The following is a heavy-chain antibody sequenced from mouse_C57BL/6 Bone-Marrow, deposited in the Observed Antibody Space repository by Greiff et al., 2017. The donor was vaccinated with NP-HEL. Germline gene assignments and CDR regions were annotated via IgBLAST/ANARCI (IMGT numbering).Heavy chain of an antibody. D-gene: IGHD2-4*01. CDR2: ISYDGSN. CDR3: ARDPLGLRPFAY. V-gene: IGHV3-6*01. CDR1: GYSITSGYY. Sequence: EVKLVESGPGLVKPSQSLSLTCSVTGYSITSGYYWNWIRQFPGNKLEWMGYISYDGSNNYNPSLKNRISITRDTSKNQFFLKLNSVTTEDTATYYCARDPLGLRPFAYWGQGTLVTVSA. J-gene: IGHJ3*01.